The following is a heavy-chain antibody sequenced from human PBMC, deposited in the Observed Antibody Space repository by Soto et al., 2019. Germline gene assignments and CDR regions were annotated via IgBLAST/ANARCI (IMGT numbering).Heavy chain of an antibody. CDR1: GFTFGDYT. J-gene: IGHJ4*02. Sequence: GWSLRLSCAASGFTFGDYTMHWVRQGPGKGLEWVSLINWDGSSTFYSDSVKGRFTISRDNSKNSLYLQMNSLGTEDTALYYCAKDTLGYFDYWGQGTMVTASS. V-gene: IGHV3-43*01. CDR3: AKDTLGYFDY. D-gene: IGHD7-27*01. CDR2: INWDGSST.